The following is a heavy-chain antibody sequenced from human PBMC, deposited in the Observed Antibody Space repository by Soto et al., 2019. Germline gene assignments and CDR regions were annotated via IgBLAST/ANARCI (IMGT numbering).Heavy chain of an antibody. CDR3: ATRITVFGLLIPPFDP. Sequence: QVHLQQWGAGLLKPSETLSLTCAVYGGSVNGYYWNWIRQPPGKGLEWIGEINHTGGTHYNPSLKSRVTMSVDTTENQFSRRLSSVTAADTAIYYCATRITVFGLLIPPFDPWGQGTQVTVSS. CDR2: INHTGGT. D-gene: IGHD3-3*01. V-gene: IGHV4-34*02. CDR1: GGSVNGYY. J-gene: IGHJ5*02.